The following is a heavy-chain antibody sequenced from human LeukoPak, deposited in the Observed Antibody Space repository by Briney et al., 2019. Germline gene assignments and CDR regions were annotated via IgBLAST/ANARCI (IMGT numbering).Heavy chain of an antibody. V-gene: IGHV1-2*02. CDR3: ARDLDTAMVPLYYFDY. J-gene: IGHJ4*02. Sequence: GASVKVSCKASGYTFTGYYMHWVRQAPGQGLEWMGWINPNSGGTNYAQKFQGRVTMTRGTSISTAYMELSRLRSDDTAVYYCARDLDTAMVPLYYFDYWGQGTLVTVSS. D-gene: IGHD5-18*01. CDR1: GYTFTGYY. CDR2: INPNSGGT.